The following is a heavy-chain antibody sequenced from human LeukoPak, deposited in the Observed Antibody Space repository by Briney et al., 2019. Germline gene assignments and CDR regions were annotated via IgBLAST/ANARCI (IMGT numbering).Heavy chain of an antibody. D-gene: IGHD2-8*01. J-gene: IGHJ3*02. Sequence: PGGSLRLSCAASGFTFSSYSMNWVRQAPGKGLEWVSSISSSSSYIYYADSVKGRFTISRDNAKNSLYLQMNSLRAEDTAVYYCARPLLTFPGAFDIWGQGTMVTVSS. CDR3: ARPLLTFPGAFDI. CDR2: ISSSSSYI. V-gene: IGHV3-21*01. CDR1: GFTFSSYS.